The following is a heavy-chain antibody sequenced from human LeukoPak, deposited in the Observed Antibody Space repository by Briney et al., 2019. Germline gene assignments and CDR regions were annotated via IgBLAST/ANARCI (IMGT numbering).Heavy chain of an antibody. CDR2: IYPGDSDT. CDR3: ARGPWGYYGSGSYYFDY. J-gene: IGHJ4*02. Sequence: GESLQISCQGSGSRFTSYWIGWARRFPGKGREWMGIIYPGDSDTRYSPSFQGQVTISADKSISTAYLQWSSLKASDTAMYYCARGPWGYYGSGSYYFDYWGQGTLVTVSS. CDR1: GSRFTSYW. D-gene: IGHD3-10*01. V-gene: IGHV5-51*01.